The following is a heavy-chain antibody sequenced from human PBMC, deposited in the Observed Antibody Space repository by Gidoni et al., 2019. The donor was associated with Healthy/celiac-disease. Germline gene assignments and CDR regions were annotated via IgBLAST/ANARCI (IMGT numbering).Heavy chain of an antibody. J-gene: IGHJ4*02. V-gene: IGHV3-33*01. CDR1: GFTFSSYG. D-gene: IGHD3-16*02. CDR2: IWYDGSNK. Sequence: QVQLVVSGGGVGQPGRSLRLSWAASGFTFSSYGMHWVRQAPGKGLEWVAVIWYDGSNKYYADSVKGRFTISRDNSKNTLYLQMNSLRAEDTAVYYCARDLGVIEYYFDYWGQGTLVTVSS. CDR3: ARDLGVIEYYFDY.